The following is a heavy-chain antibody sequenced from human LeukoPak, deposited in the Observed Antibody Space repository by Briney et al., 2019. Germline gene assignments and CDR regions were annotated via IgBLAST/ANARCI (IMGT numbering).Heavy chain of an antibody. D-gene: IGHD3-10*01. V-gene: IGHV4-34*01. Sequence: GSLRLSCAASGFTFDDYGMSWIRQPPGKGLEWIGEINHSGSTNYNPSLKSRVTISVDTSKNQFSLKLSSVTAADTAVYYCARRPMVRGRRVYYYYMDVWGKGTTVTVSS. J-gene: IGHJ6*03. CDR3: ARRPMVRGRRVYYYYMDV. CDR1: GFTFDDYG. CDR2: INHSGST.